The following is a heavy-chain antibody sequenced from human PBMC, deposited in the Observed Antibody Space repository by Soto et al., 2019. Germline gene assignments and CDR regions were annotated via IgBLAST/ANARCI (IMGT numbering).Heavy chain of an antibody. Sequence: HVQLQESGPGLVKPSETLSLTCTVSGGSISSYYWNWIRQPPGKGLEWIGYIYYSGNTNYNPSLKSRVTISVDRYKNQFSLKLTSVTAADTAVYFCARDGRLMLRGFSFYNGMDVWGQGTTVTVSS. CDR2: IYYSGNT. CDR3: ARDGRLMLRGFSFYNGMDV. V-gene: IGHV4-59*01. J-gene: IGHJ6*02. D-gene: IGHD3-10*01. CDR1: GGSISSYY.